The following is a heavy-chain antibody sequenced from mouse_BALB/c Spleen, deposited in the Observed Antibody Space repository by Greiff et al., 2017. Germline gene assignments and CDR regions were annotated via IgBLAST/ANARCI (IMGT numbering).Heavy chain of an antibody. CDR2: IWSGGST. CDR3: ARKFGATWFAY. J-gene: IGHJ3*01. Sequence: VQLQQSGPGLAQPSQCLSISCTASGFSLTSYGVHWVRQSPGKGLEWLGVIWSGGSTDYNAAFISGLSISKDNTKCQVFFKMNSLQANDTAIDYCARKFGATWFAYWGQGTLVTVSA. V-gene: IGHV2-2*02. CDR1: GFSLTSYG.